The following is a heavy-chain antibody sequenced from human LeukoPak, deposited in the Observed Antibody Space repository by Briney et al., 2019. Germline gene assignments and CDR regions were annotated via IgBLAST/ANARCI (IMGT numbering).Heavy chain of an antibody. Sequence: GWSLRLSCVASGFTFSSYWMTWVRQSPGKGLEWVANIKPDGTQNYYVDSVKGRFTISRDNAKNSLYLQMNSLGADETAVYYCARLRPYSSSWYAYYGMDVWGQGTTVTVSS. CDR2: IKPDGTQN. J-gene: IGHJ6*02. D-gene: IGHD6-13*01. V-gene: IGHV3-7*04. CDR1: GFTFSSYW. CDR3: ARLRPYSSSWYAYYGMDV.